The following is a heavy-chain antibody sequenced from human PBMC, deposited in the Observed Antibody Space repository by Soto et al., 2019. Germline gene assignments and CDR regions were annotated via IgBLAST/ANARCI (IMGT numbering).Heavy chain of an antibody. D-gene: IGHD6-13*01. Sequence: SETLSLTCTVSGGSIGSYYWSWIRQPPGRGLEWIGCVYYSDGSNYNPSLKSRVTMSMDKSNNQFSLRLSSVTAADTAVYYCARTESSSWSFFYYGMDLWGQGTKVTVSS. CDR3: ARTESSSWSFFYYGMDL. CDR1: GGSIGSYY. J-gene: IGHJ6*02. V-gene: IGHV4-59*01. CDR2: VYYSDGS.